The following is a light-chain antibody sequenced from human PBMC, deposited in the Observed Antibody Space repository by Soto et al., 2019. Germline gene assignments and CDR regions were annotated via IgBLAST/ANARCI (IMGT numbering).Light chain of an antibody. Sequence: EIVMPQSPATLSVSPGERATLSCRASQSVSSSQLAWYEQKPGQAPRLLIYGASSRATDIPDRFSGSGSGTDFTLTISRLEPEDSAVYYCQQYGSSPTFGQGTKVDI. J-gene: IGKJ2*01. V-gene: IGKV3-20*01. CDR2: GAS. CDR3: QQYGSSPT. CDR1: QSVSSSQ.